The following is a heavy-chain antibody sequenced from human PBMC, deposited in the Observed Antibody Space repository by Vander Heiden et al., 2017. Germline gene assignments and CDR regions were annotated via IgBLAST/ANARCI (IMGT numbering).Heavy chain of an antibody. Sequence: EVQLLESGGGLVQPGGSLRLSCAASGFPFGSYAMSGVRQAPGKGLEWVSAISGSGGSTYYADSVKGRFTISRDNAKNTLYLQMNSLRAEDTAVYYCAKIPGAAAGRGMDVWGQGTTVTVSS. D-gene: IGHD6-13*01. J-gene: IGHJ6*02. CDR3: AKIPGAAAGRGMDV. CDR1: GFPFGSYA. CDR2: ISGSGGST. V-gene: IGHV3-23*01.